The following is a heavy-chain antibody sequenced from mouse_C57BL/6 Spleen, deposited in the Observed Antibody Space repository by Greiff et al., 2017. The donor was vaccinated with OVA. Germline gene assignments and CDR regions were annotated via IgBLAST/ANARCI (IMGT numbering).Heavy chain of an antibody. Sequence: EVQVVESGAELVKPGASVKLSCTASGFNIKDYYMHWVKQRTEQGLEWIGRIDPEDGETKYAPKFQGKATITADTSSNTAYLQLSSLTSEDTAVYYCARGTVVAPYAMDYWGQGTSVTVSS. CDR1: GFNIKDYY. V-gene: IGHV14-2*01. CDR2: IDPEDGET. D-gene: IGHD1-1*01. CDR3: ARGTVVAPYAMDY. J-gene: IGHJ4*01.